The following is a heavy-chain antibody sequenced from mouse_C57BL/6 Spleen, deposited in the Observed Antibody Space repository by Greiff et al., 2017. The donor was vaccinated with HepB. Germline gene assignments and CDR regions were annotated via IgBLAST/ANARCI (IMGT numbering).Heavy chain of an antibody. CDR2: INPNNGGT. CDR1: GYTFTDYN. CDR3: GRGGNYPYYYAMDY. J-gene: IGHJ4*01. Sequence: VQLQQSGPELVKPGASVKMSCKASGYTFTDYNMHWVKQSHGKSLEWIGYINPNNGGTSYNQKFKGKATLTVNKSSSTAYMELRSLTSEDSAVYYCGRGGNYPYYYAMDYWGQGTSVTVSS. D-gene: IGHD2-1*01. V-gene: IGHV1-22*01.